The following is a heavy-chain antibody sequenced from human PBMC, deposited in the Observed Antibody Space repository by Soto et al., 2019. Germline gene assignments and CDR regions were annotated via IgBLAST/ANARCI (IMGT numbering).Heavy chain of an antibody. V-gene: IGHV1-69*06. D-gene: IGHD6-6*01. J-gene: IGHJ6*02. Sequence: SVKVSCKASGGTFSSYAISWVRQAPGQGLEWMGGIIPIFGTANYAQKYQGRVTITADKSTSTAYMELSSLRSEDTAVYYCAARTLGYYYYGMDVWGQGTTVTVSS. CDR3: AARTLGYYYYGMDV. CDR1: GGTFSSYA. CDR2: IIPIFGTA.